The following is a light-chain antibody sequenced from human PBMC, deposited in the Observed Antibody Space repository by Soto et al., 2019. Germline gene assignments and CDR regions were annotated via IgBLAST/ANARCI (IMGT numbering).Light chain of an antibody. Sequence: QSALTQPASVSGSPGQSITISCTGTSSDIGGYNYVSWYQQHPGKAPKLMIYDVSNRPSGVSNRFSGSKSGNTASLTISGLQAEDEADYYCSPYRSSSLVVFGGGTQLTVL. CDR3: SPYRSSSLVV. V-gene: IGLV2-14*01. J-gene: IGLJ2*01. CDR1: SSDIGGYNY. CDR2: DVS.